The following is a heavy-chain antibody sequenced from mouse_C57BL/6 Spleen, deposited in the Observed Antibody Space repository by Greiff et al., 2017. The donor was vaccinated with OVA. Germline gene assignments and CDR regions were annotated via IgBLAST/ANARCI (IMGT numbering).Heavy chain of an antibody. CDR2: IYPRSGNT. Sequence: VQVVESGAELARPGASVKLSCKASGYTFTSYGISWVKQRTGQGLEWIGEIYPRSGNTYYNEKFKGKATLTADKSSSTAYMELRSLTSEDSAVYFCARSETAQATGYYAMDYWGQGTSVTVSS. CDR3: ARSETAQATGYYAMDY. CDR1: GYTFTSYG. J-gene: IGHJ4*01. D-gene: IGHD3-2*02. V-gene: IGHV1-81*01.